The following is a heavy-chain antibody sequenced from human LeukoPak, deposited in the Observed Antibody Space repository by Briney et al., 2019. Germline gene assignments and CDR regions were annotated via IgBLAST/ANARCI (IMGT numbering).Heavy chain of an antibody. J-gene: IGHJ4*02. Sequence: PGGSLRLSCAASGFTFSSYAMSWVRQPPGKGLEWVSAISGSGGSTYYADSVKGRFTISRDNSKNTLYLQMNSLRAEDTAVYYCAKDPLLWFGELLRDYWGQGTLVTVSS. V-gene: IGHV3-23*01. D-gene: IGHD3-10*01. CDR1: GFTFSSYA. CDR3: AKDPLLWFGELLRDY. CDR2: ISGSGGST.